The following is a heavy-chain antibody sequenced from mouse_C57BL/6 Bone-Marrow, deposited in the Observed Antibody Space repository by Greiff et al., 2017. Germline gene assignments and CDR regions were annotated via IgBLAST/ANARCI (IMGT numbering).Heavy chain of an antibody. CDR3: ARTGYYYGSSYEFAY. D-gene: IGHD1-1*01. Sequence: SGPELVKPGASVKIPCKASGYTFTDYNMDWVKQSHGKSLEWIGDINPNNGGTIYNQKFKGKATLTVDKSSSTAYMELRSLTSEDTAVYYCARTGYYYGSSYEFAYWGQGTLVTVSA. V-gene: IGHV1-18*01. CDR2: INPNNGGT. J-gene: IGHJ3*01. CDR1: GYTFTDYN.